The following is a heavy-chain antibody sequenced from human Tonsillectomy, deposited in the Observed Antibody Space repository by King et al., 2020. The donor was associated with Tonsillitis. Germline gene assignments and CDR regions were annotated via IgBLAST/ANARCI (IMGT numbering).Heavy chain of an antibody. CDR1: GFTFSNYR. V-gene: IGHV3-21*01. D-gene: IGHD2-2*01. CDR3: AREIVVPAALEHAYDI. J-gene: IGHJ3*02. CDR2: ISSRTSYI. Sequence: QLVQSGGGLVKPGGSLRLSCAASGFTFSNYRISWVRQAPGKGLEWVSSISSRTSYIYFADSVKGRFTISRDNANNSLYLQMNSLRVEDTAVYFCAREIVVPAALEHAYDIWGQGTMVTVSS.